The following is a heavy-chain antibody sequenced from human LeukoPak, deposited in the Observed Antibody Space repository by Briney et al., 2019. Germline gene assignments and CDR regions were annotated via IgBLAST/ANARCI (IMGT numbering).Heavy chain of an antibody. J-gene: IGHJ4*02. V-gene: IGHV3-23*01. D-gene: IGHD3-10*01. CDR2: ISGSGGST. Sequence: GGSLRLSCAASGFTFSSYAMSWVRQAPGKGLEWVSAISGSGGSTYCADSVKGRFTISRDNSKNTLYLQMNSLRAEDTAVYYCAKVRNTFYYGSGNLDYWGQGTLVTVSS. CDR1: GFTFSSYA. CDR3: AKVRNTFYYGSGNLDY.